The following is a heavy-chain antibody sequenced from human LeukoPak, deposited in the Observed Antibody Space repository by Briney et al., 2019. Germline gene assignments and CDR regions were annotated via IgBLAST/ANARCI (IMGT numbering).Heavy chain of an antibody. Sequence: PGGSLRLSCAASGFTFSNAWMSWVRQAPGKGLEWVGRIKSKTDGGTTDYAAPVKGRFTISRDDSKNTLYLQMNSLKTEDTAVYYCIGHLYGGDSDYWGQGTLVTVSS. CDR2: IKSKTDGGTT. CDR1: GFTFSNAW. V-gene: IGHV3-15*01. J-gene: IGHJ4*02. CDR3: IGHLYGGDSDY. D-gene: IGHD4-23*01.